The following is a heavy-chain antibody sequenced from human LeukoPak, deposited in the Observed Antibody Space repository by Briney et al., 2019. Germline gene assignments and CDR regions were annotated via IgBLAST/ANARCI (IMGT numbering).Heavy chain of an antibody. Sequence: SETLSLTCTVSGGSISSSSYYWGWIRQPPGKGLEWIGSIYYSGSTYYNPSLKSRVTISVDTSKNQFSLKLSSVTAADTAVYYCERLGSSSSRRYFDYWGQGTLVTVSS. D-gene: IGHD6-6*01. V-gene: IGHV4-39*01. CDR2: IYYSGST. J-gene: IGHJ4*02. CDR1: GGSISSSSYY. CDR3: ERLGSSSSRRYFDY.